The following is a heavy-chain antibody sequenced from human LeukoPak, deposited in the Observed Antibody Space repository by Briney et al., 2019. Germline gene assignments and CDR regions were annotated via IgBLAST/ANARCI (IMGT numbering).Heavy chain of an antibody. D-gene: IGHD3-22*01. CDR3: SKHDSSYAGY. Sequence: PGGSLRLSCAASGFTFDDYALHWVRHAPGKGLERVSGISWNSGSIGYADSVKGRFTISRDNAKNSLYLQMNSLRAEDTAVYYCSKHDSSYAGYWGQGTLVTVSS. J-gene: IGHJ4*02. CDR2: ISWNSGSI. V-gene: IGHV3-9*01. CDR1: GFTFDDYA.